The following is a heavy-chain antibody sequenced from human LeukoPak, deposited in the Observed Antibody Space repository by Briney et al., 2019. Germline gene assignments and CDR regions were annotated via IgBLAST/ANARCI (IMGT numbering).Heavy chain of an antibody. V-gene: IGHV1-69*13. Sequence: VASVKVSCKASGGTFSSYAISWVRQAPGQGLEWMGGIIPIFGTANYAQKFQGRVTITADESTSTAYMELSSLRSEDTAVYYCARLERGYGTTFDYWGQGTLVTVSS. J-gene: IGHJ4*02. CDR2: IIPIFGTA. CDR1: GGTFSSYA. CDR3: ARLERGYGTTFDY. D-gene: IGHD1-14*01.